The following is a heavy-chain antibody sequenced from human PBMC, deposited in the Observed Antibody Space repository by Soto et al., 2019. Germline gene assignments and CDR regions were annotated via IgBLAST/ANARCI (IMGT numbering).Heavy chain of an antibody. J-gene: IGHJ6*02. CDR3: ARDSNYYDSSGYFTISYQYYRMAV. CDR2: IWYGGSNK. CDR1: GFTFISYG. V-gene: IGHV3-33*01. D-gene: IGHD3-22*01. Sequence: GGSLRLSCAASGFTFISYGMHWVLQAPCKGLEWVAVIWYGGSNKYYADSVKGRFTISRDNSKNTLYLQMNSLRAEDTAVYYCARDSNYYDSSGYFTISYQYYRMAVWAQRTTVPVSS.